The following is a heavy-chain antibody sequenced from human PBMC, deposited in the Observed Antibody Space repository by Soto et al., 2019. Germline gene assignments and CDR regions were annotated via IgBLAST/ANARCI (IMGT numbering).Heavy chain of an antibody. CDR3: ARVGRAVAGRGFYYYYYGMDV. D-gene: IGHD6-19*01. CDR1: GYTFTSYA. V-gene: IGHV1-3*01. J-gene: IGHJ6*02. Sequence: QVQLVQSGAEVKKPGASVKVSCKASGYTFTSYAMHWVRQAPGQRLEWMGWINAGNGNTKYSQKFQGRVTITRDTSASTAYMELSSLRSEDTAVYYCARVGRAVAGRGFYYYYYGMDVWGQGTTVTVSS. CDR2: INAGNGNT.